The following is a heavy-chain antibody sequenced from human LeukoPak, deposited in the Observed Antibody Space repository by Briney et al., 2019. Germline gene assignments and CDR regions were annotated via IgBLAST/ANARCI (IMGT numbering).Heavy chain of an antibody. V-gene: IGHV3-33*01. CDR3: ARSDYGTGRYAFYFDY. D-gene: IGHD3-10*01. J-gene: IGHJ4*02. Sequence: PGGALRLSCAACGFTFSGYGMHWVRQAPGKGLEWVALIWYDRSSKYYANSVKGRFTISRDNAKKTLYLQMDSLRAEDTALYYCARSDYGTGRYAFYFDYWGQGTQVTVSS. CDR2: IWYDRSSK. CDR1: GFTFSGYG.